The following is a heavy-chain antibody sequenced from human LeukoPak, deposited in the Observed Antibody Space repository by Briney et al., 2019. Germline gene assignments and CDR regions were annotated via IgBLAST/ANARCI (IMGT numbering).Heavy chain of an antibody. CDR3: ARWRPQDMGFDY. D-gene: IGHD2-15*01. CDR2: IYYLGHT. Sequence: KSSETLPLTCTVSGGSISSYSWSWTRQPPGKGLEWIGYIYYLGHTNYSPSLKSRVTISLDTPKNQFSLKLSSVTAADTAVYYCARWRPQDMGFDYWGHGA. J-gene: IGHJ4*03. CDR1: GGSISSYS. V-gene: IGHV4-59*01.